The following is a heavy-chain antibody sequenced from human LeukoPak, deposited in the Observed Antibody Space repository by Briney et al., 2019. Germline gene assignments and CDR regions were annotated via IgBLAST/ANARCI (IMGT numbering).Heavy chain of an antibody. V-gene: IGHV3-7*01. CDR2: MKKDGSET. CDR1: GSTVTRSS. D-gene: IGHD3-10*01. CDR3: ERHRSGSATSFIDY. Sequence: GGSLRLSCVVSGSTVTRSSMMWARQAPGKGLQWVANMKKDGSETNYVESVKGRFTISRDNAKNSLYLQMNSLRAEDTAVYYCERHRSGSATSFIDYWGQGTLVSVSS. J-gene: IGHJ4*02.